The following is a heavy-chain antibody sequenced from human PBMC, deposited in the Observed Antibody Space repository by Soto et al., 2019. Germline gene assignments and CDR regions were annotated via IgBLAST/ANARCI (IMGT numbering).Heavy chain of an antibody. D-gene: IGHD3-22*01. CDR2: IYYSGST. CDR1: GGSISSYY. V-gene: IGHV4-59*01. J-gene: IGHJ4*02. Sequence: QVQLQESGPGLVKPSETLSLTCTVSGGSISSYYWSWIRQPPGKGLEWIGYIYYSGSTNYNPSLKSRVTISVDTSKNQFSLKLSSVTAADTAVYYCARGEYYYDSSGHFDYCGQGTLVTVSS. CDR3: ARGEYYYDSSGHFDY.